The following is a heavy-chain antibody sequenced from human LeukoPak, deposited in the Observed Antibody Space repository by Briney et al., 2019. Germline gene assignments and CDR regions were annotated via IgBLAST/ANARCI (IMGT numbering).Heavy chain of an antibody. V-gene: IGHV4-59*12. CDR2: IYYSGRT. CDR3: ARDRGIGRGYYYYGMDV. D-gene: IGHD6-13*01. CDR1: GGSISSYY. J-gene: IGHJ6*02. Sequence: KPSETLSLTCTVSGGSISSYYWSWIRQPPGKGLEWIGYIYYSGRTNYNPSLKSRVTISVDTSKNQFSLKLSSVTAADTAVYYCARDRGIGRGYYYYGMDVWGQGTTVTVSS.